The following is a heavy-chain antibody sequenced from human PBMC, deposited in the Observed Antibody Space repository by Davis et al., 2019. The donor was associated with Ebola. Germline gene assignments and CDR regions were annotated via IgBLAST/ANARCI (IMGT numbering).Heavy chain of an antibody. CDR1: GGSISSSNW. D-gene: IGHD5-12*01. J-gene: IGHJ6*02. CDR3: ARNSGYDPKGMDV. V-gene: IGHV4-4*02. Sequence: PSETLSLTCAVSGGSISSSNWWSWVRQPPGKGLEWIGEIYHSGSTNYNPSLKSRVTISVDKSKNQFSLKLSSVTAADTAVYYCARNSGYDPKGMDVWGQGTTVTVSS. CDR2: IYHSGST.